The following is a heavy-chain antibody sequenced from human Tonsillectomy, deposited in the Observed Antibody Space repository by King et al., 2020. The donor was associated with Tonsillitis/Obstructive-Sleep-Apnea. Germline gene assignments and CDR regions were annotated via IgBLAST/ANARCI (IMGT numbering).Heavy chain of an antibody. CDR1: GSTFSSYA. D-gene: IGHD6-6*01. Sequence: VQLVESGGGLVQPGGSLRLSCAASGSTFSSYAMSWVRQAPGKGLEWVSAISGSGGSTYYADSVKGRFTISRDNSKNTLYLEMNSLRAEDTAVYYCAKDWGEIAARPQHFDYWGQGTLVTVSS. CDR2: ISGSGGST. V-gene: IGHV3-23*04. J-gene: IGHJ4*02. CDR3: AKDWGEIAARPQHFDY.